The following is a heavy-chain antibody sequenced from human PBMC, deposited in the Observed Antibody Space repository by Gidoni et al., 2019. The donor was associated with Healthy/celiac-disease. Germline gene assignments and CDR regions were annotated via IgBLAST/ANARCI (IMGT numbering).Heavy chain of an antibody. CDR2: ISGSGSST. CDR3: AKEAARPTPTDY. J-gene: IGHJ4*02. D-gene: IGHD6-6*01. CDR1: GFTFNSYP. V-gene: IGHV3-23*01. Sequence: EVQLLESGGGLVQPGGSLRRSCAASGFTFNSYPISWVRQAPGEGLEWVSAISGSGSSTYYADSVKGRFTISRDNSKNTVYLQMNTLRAEDTAVYYCAKEAARPTPTDYWGQGTLVTVSS.